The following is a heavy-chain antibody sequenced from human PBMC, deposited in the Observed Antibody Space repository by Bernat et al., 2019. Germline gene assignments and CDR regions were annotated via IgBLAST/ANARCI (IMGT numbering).Heavy chain of an antibody. J-gene: IGHJ3*02. CDR3: ARDGQYSSGWYIAFDI. V-gene: IGHV3-7*01. Sequence: EVQLVESGGGLVQPGGPLRLSCAASGFTFSSYWMSWVRQAPGKGLEWVANIKQDGSEKYYVDSVKGRFTISRDNAKNSLYLQMNSLRAEDTAVYYCARDGQYSSGWYIAFDIWGQGTVVTVSS. CDR2: IKQDGSEK. D-gene: IGHD6-19*01. CDR1: GFTFSSYW.